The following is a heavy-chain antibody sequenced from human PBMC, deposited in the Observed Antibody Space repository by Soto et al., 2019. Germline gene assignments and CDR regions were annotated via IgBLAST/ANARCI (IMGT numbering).Heavy chain of an antibody. CDR1: GFIFKNYA. Sequence: GGSLRLSCAVSGFIFKNYALNWVRQAPGKGLEWVASITRDGYNKYYADSVKGRFTISRDNSKNTLSLQMTALRVEDSSVYYCARRSLGDVSFDYWGQGTPVTVSS. D-gene: IGHD1-26*01. CDR3: ARRSLGDVSFDY. V-gene: IGHV3-30*04. CDR2: ITRDGYNK. J-gene: IGHJ4*02.